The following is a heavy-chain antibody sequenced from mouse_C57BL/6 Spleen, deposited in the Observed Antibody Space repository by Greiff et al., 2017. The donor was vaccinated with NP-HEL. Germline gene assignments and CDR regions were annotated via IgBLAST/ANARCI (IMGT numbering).Heavy chain of an antibody. J-gene: IGHJ2*01. Sequence: VQLQQSGPELVKPGASVKISCKASGYAFSSSWMNWVKQRPGKGLEWIGRIYPGDGDTNYNGKFKGKATLTADKSSSTAYMQLSSLTSEDSAVYFCARELTGTPYWGQGTTLTVSS. D-gene: IGHD4-1*01. CDR3: ARELTGTPY. V-gene: IGHV1-82*01. CDR2: IYPGDGDT. CDR1: GYAFSSSW.